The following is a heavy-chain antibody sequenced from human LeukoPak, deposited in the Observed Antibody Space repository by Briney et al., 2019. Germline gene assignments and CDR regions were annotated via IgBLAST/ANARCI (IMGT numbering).Heavy chain of an antibody. D-gene: IGHD2-8*01. Sequence: SVKVSCKDSGGTFSSYAISWVRQAPGQGLEWLGRIIPILCIANYAQQFQGRVTITADKSTSTAYMELSSLRSEDTAVYYCARPRYCTNGVCYTRSFDYWGQGTLVTVSS. CDR2: IIPILCIA. CDR3: ARPRYCTNGVCYTRSFDY. J-gene: IGHJ4*02. V-gene: IGHV1-69*04. CDR1: GGTFSSYA.